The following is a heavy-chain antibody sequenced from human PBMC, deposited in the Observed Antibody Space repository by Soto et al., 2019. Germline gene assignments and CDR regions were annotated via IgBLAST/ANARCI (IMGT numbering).Heavy chain of an antibody. CDR2: ISYDGSNK. Sequence: HPGGSLRLSCAASGFTFSSYAMHWVRQAPGKGLEWVAVISYDGSNKYYADSVKGRFTISRDNSKNTLYLQMNSLRAEDTAVYYCARGRGLVWFGERDYGMDVWGQRTTVTVSS. CDR1: GFTFSSYA. D-gene: IGHD3-10*01. J-gene: IGHJ6*02. V-gene: IGHV3-30-3*01. CDR3: ARGRGLVWFGERDYGMDV.